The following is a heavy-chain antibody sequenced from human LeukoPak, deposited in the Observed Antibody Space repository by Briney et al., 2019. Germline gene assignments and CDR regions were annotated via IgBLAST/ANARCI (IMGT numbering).Heavy chain of an antibody. CDR1: GFTFSSYE. J-gene: IGHJ6*03. CDR2: ISSSGSTI. D-gene: IGHD3-10*01. CDR3: ANYGSGSYRHYYYCMDV. Sequence: GGSLRLSCAASGFTFSSYEMNWVRQAPGKGLEWVSYISSSGSTIYYADSVKGRFTISRDNAKNSLYLQMNSLRAEDTAVYYCANYGSGSYRHYYYCMDVWGKGTTVTISS. V-gene: IGHV3-48*03.